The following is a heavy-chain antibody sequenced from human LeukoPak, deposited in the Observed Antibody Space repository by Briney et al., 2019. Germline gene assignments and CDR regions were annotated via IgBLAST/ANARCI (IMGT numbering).Heavy chain of an antibody. CDR2: IIPIFGTA. CDR1: GGTFSSYA. Sequence: ASVKVSCKASGGTFSSYAISWVRQAPGQGLEWMGGIIPIFGTANYAQKFQGRVTITADESTSTAYMELSSLRSEDTAVYYCARDSQGGSYYEHWGQGTLVTVSS. D-gene: IGHD1-26*01. V-gene: IGHV1-69*01. J-gene: IGHJ1*01. CDR3: ARDSQGGSYYEH.